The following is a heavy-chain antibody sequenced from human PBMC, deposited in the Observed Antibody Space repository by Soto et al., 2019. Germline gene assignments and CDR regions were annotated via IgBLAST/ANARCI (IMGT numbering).Heavy chain of an antibody. CDR1: GFTFSSYA. CDR3: AKDQACSGGSCYLFDY. V-gene: IGHV3-23*01. CDR2: ISGSGGST. Sequence: PGGSLRLSCVASGFTFSSYAMSWVRQAPGKGLEWVSAISGSGGSTYYADSVKGRFTISRDNSKNTLYLQMNSLRAEDTAVYYCAKDQACSGGSCYLFDYWGQGTLVTVSS. D-gene: IGHD2-15*01. J-gene: IGHJ4*02.